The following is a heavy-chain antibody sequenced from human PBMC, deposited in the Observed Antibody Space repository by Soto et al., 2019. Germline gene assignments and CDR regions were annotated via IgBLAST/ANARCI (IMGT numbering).Heavy chain of an antibody. CDR3: ARDPTPLDV. CDR2: INPSGGST. V-gene: IGHV1-46*01. Sequence: ASVKVSCTESGYTFTSYYMHWVRQAPGQGLEWMGIINPSGGSTSYAQKFQGRVTMTRDTSTSTVYMELSSLRSEDTAVYYGARDPTPLDVWDQGTTVTVSS. J-gene: IGHJ6*02. CDR1: GYTFTSYY. D-gene: IGHD2-15*01.